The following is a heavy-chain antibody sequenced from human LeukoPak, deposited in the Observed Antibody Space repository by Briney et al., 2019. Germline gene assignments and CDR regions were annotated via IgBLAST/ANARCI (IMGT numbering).Heavy chain of an antibody. CDR1: GYSISSGYY. Sequence: SETLSLTCTVSGYSISSGYYWGWMRQPPGKGLEWIGSIYHSGSTYYNPSLKSRVTISVDTSKNQFSLKLTSVTAADTAVYYCTKGRGIWGQGTLVTVSS. D-gene: IGHD3-10*01. CDR3: TKGRGI. V-gene: IGHV4-38-2*02. J-gene: IGHJ4*02. CDR2: IYHSGST.